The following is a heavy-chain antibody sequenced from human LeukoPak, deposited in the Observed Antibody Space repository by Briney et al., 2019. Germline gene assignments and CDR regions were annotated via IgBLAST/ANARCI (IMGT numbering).Heavy chain of an antibody. V-gene: IGHV3-69-1*01. CDR1: GYTLSNLV. CDR2: ISNSGTT. Sequence: PGGCFRLFCPASGYTLSNLVMNWVRQAPGKGLEWVSYISNSGTTYYAASVKGRFTISRDNAKNSLYLQMNSLRADDTAVYYCARGGGAAALDYWGQVTLVTVSS. CDR3: ARGGGAAALDY. D-gene: IGHD2-2*01. J-gene: IGHJ4*02.